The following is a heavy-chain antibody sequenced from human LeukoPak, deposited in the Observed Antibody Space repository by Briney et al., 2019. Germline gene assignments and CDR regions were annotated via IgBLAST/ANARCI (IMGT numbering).Heavy chain of an antibody. CDR3: ARAWVMTRLGDALDI. CDR2: MNPNSGNT. Sequence: GAPVKVSCKASGYTFTSYDINWVRQATGQGLEWVGWMNPNSGNTGYAQKFQGRVTMTRNTSISTAYMELSSLRSEDSAVYYCARAWVMTRLGDALDIWGQGTMVTVSS. D-gene: IGHD7-27*01. V-gene: IGHV1-8*01. CDR1: GYTFTSYD. J-gene: IGHJ3*02.